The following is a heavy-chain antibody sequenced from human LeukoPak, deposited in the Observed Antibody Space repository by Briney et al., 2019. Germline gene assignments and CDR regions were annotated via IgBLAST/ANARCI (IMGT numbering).Heavy chain of an antibody. J-gene: IGHJ4*02. CDR1: GFTFRNYA. Sequence: GGSLRLSCAASGFTFRNYAMSWVRQAPVKGLEWVATVRGSGITTFYADSVKGRFTISRDNSKNTLYLQMYSLRAEDTAVYYCAKDLGVTTDSDYWGQGTLVTVSS. D-gene: IGHD1-26*01. CDR3: AKDLGVTTDSDY. V-gene: IGHV3-23*01. CDR2: VRGSGITT.